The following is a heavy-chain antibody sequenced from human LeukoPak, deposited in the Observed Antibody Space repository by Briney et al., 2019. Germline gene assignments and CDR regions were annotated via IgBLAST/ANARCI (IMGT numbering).Heavy chain of an antibody. CDR3: ATGLPGYSSPRNY. Sequence: ASVKVSCKVSGYTLTELSMHWVRQAPGKGLEWMGGFDPEDGETIHAQKFQGRVTMTEDTSTDTAYMELSSLRSEDTAVYYCATGLPGYSSPRNYWGQGTLVTVSS. CDR2: FDPEDGET. J-gene: IGHJ4*02. D-gene: IGHD6-13*01. CDR1: GYTLTELS. V-gene: IGHV1-24*01.